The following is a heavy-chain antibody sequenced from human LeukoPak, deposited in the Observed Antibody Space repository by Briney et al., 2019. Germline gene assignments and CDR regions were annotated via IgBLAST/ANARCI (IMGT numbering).Heavy chain of an antibody. D-gene: IGHD6-13*01. CDR3: ARDSGSSSFDY. V-gene: IGHV4-59*01. CDR2: IYYSGST. CDR1: GGSISSYY. J-gene: IGHJ4*02. Sequence: SETLSLTCTVSGGSISSYYWSWIRQPPGKGLEWIGYIYYSGSTNYNPSLKSRVTISVDTSKNQFSLKLSSVTAADTAVYYCARDSGSSSFDYWGQGTLVTVSS.